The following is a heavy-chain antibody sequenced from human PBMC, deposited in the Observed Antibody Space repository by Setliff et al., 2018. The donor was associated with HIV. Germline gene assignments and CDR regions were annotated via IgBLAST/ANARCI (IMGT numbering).Heavy chain of an antibody. J-gene: IGHJ3*02. V-gene: IGHV4-30-4*08. Sequence: SETLSLTCTVSGASMSSGDYYWSWIRQPPGKCLEWIGYIYYSGNSYYNPSLKSRVTLSVDTSKNQFSLKVNSVTAADTAVYYCAREVNIPVRGITDDAFDIWGQGTMVTVSS. D-gene: IGHD3-10*01. CDR3: AREVNIPVRGITDDAFDI. CDR1: GASMSSGDYY. CDR2: IYYSGNS.